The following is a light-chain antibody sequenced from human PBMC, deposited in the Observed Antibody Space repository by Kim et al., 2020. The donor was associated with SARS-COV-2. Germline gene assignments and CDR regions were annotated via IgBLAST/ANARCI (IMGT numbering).Light chain of an antibody. V-gene: IGKV1-33*01. CDR2: DAS. J-gene: IGKJ4*01. CDR1: QDISNF. Sequence: DIQMTQSPSSLSASVGDRVTITCQANQDISNFLNWYQQRLGRAPKLLIYDASTLETGVPSRFSGSGSGTDFTFTISSLQPEDIATYYCQQYDTLPPTFGGGTKVDIK. CDR3: QQYDTLPPT.